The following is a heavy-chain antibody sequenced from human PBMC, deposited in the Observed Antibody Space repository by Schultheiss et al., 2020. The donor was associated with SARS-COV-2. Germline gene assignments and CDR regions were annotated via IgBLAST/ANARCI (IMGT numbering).Heavy chain of an antibody. CDR1: GYTFTGYG. V-gene: IGHV1-18*01. Sequence: GGSLRLSCKASGYTFTGYGISWVRQAPGQGLEWMGWISAYNGNTNYAQKLQGRVTMTTDTSTSTAYMELRSLRSDDTAVYYCARVGWEPDYYYYGMDVWGQGTTVTVSS. CDR3: ARVGWEPDYYYYGMDV. J-gene: IGHJ6*02. CDR2: ISAYNGNT. D-gene: IGHD1-26*01.